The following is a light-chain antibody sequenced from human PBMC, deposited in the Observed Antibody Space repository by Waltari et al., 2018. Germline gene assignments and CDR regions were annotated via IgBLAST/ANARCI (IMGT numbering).Light chain of an antibody. CDR3: QQYNTYPFT. J-gene: IGKJ2*01. V-gene: IGKV1-5*03. Sequence: DIQMTQSPSTLSASVGARMTITCRASQSISSWLAWYQQKPGKAPKPLIYKASSLESGVPSRFSGSRSGTEFTLTISSLQPDDFATYYCQQYNTYPFTFGQGTKLEIK. CDR2: KAS. CDR1: QSISSW.